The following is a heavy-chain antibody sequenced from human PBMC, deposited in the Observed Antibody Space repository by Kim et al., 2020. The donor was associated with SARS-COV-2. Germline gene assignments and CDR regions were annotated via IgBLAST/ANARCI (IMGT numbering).Heavy chain of an antibody. CDR3: AREWQLVLDH. J-gene: IGHJ4*02. D-gene: IGHD6-6*01. V-gene: IGHV1-69*01. Sequence: GTVNYAAKFQGRLTITANESMNTAYMGLTSLKSDDTAVYYCAREWQLVLDHWGQGSLVTVSS. CDR2: GTV.